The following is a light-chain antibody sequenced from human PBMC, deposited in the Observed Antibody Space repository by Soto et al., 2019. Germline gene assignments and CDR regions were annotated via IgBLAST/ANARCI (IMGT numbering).Light chain of an antibody. J-gene: IGLJ1*01. CDR3: NSYRTVSTYV. CDR2: DVS. V-gene: IGLV2-14*03. Sequence: QSALTQPASVSGSPGQSITISFTGTSSDIGGYNFVSWYQHHPGKAPKLLIHDVSNRPSGVSSRCSGSKSGNTASLTISGLQAEDEADDYCNSYRTVSTYVFGTGTKLTVL. CDR1: SSDIGGYNF.